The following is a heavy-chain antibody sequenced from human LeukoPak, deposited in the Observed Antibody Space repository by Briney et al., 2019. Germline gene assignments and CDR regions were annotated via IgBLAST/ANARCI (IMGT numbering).Heavy chain of an antibody. CDR1: GGSFSSGGFS. Sequence: KPSQTLSLTCTVSGGSFSSGGFSWSWIRQHPGKGLEWIGYIYYSGSTYYTPSLKSRVTLSVDTSKNQFSLKLSSVTAADTAVYYCARDSGSYSFDYWGQGTLVTVSS. D-gene: IGHD1-26*01. CDR2: IYYSGST. J-gene: IGHJ4*02. CDR3: ARDSGSYSFDY. V-gene: IGHV4-31*03.